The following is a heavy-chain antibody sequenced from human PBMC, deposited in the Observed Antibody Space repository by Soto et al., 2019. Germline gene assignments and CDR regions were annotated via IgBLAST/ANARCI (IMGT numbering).Heavy chain of an antibody. CDR3: AREEAAIFDN. D-gene: IGHD2-2*02. CDR2: ISYDGSHK. V-gene: IGHV3-30-3*01. Sequence: GGSLRLSCSASKFTFSSYAMHWVRQAPGKGLEWVAVISYDGSHKNHADSVKGRFIISRDNSEDTLYLQMNSLRTEDTDVYYCAREEAAIFDNWGQGTLVPVYS. J-gene: IGHJ4*02. CDR1: KFTFSSYA.